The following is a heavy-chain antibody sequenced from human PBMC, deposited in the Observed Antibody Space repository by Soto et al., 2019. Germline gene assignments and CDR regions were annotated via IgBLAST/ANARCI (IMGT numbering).Heavy chain of an antibody. Sequence: PSETLSLTCTVSCGSISSSRYYWGWVRQPPGKGLEWIGSMYYRGSTYYNPSLKSRVTISVDTSKNQFSLKLSSVTAADTAVYYCARSMGNFIAVAPGDYWGQGTLVTVSS. J-gene: IGHJ4*02. D-gene: IGHD6-19*01. V-gene: IGHV4-39*01. CDR1: CGSISSSRYY. CDR2: MYYRGST. CDR3: ARSMGNFIAVAPGDY.